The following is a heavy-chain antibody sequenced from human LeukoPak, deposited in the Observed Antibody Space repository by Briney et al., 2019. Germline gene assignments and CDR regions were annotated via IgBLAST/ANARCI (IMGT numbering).Heavy chain of an antibody. CDR3: ARSARVNWGSGY. CDR1: GYTFTGYY. CDR2: INPNSGDT. D-gene: IGHD3-16*01. V-gene: IGHV1-2*02. J-gene: IGHJ4*02. Sequence: GASVKVSCKASGYTFTGYYMHWVRQAPGQGLEWIGWINPNSGDTNYAQNFQGRVTMTRDTSISTAYMELSRLRSDDTAVYYCARSARVNWGSGYWGQGTLVTVSS.